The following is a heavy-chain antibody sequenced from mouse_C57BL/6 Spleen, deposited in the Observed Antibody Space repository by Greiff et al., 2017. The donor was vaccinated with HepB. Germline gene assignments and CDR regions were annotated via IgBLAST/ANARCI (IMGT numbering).Heavy chain of an antibody. D-gene: IGHD1-1*01. J-gene: IGHJ1*03. CDR1: GYTFTSYW. CDR2: IHPNSGSI. CDR3: ARGYYGSSPYWYFDV. Sequence: QVHVKQPGAELVKPGASVKLSCKASGYTFTSYWMHWVKQRPGQGLEWIGMIHPNSGSINYNEKFKSKATLTVDKSSSTAYMQLSSLTSEDSAVYYCARGYYGSSPYWYFDVWGTGTTVTVSS. V-gene: IGHV1-64*01.